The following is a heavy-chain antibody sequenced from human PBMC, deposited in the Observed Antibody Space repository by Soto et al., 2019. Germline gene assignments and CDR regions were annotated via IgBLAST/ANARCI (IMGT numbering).Heavy chain of an antibody. CDR2: TYYRSKWYN. V-gene: IGHV6-1*01. CDR3: ARAKDNGQYLPVVWLDP. Sequence: SQTLSLTCAISGDSVSSNSAAWNWIRQSPSRGLEWLGRTYYRSKWYNDYAVSVKSRITINPDTSKNQFSLHLNSVTPDDTAVDYGARAKDNGQYLPVVWLDPWGQGIQVTVSS. J-gene: IGHJ5*02. CDR1: GDSVSSNSAA. D-gene: IGHD2-15*01.